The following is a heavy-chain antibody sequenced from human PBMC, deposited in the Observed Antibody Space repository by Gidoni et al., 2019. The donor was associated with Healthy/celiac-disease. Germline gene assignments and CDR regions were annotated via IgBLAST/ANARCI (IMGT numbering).Heavy chain of an antibody. CDR3: ARCLTMVRGVIKPPYVDY. V-gene: IGHV3-11*01. CDR2: ISSSGSTI. CDR1: GFTFSDYY. Sequence: GGSLRLSCAASGFTFSDYYMSWIRQAPGKGLEWVSYISSSGSTIYYADSVKGRFTISRDNAKNSLYLQMNSLRAADTAVYYCARCLTMVRGVIKPPYVDYWGQGTLVTVSS. J-gene: IGHJ4*02. D-gene: IGHD3-10*01.